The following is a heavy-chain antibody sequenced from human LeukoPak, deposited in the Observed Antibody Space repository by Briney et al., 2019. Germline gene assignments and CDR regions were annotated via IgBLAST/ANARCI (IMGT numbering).Heavy chain of an antibody. CDR2: IIPILGIA. V-gene: IGHV1-69*04. D-gene: IGHD2-15*01. CDR3: ARDGYVVVVAATFVDSAHDAFDI. CDR1: GGTFSSYA. Sequence: ASVKVSCKASGGTFSSYAISWVRQAPGQGLEWMGRIIPILGIANYAQKFQGRVTITADKSTSTAYMELSSLRSEDTAVYYCARDGYVVVVAATFVDSAHDAFDIWGQGTMVTVSS. J-gene: IGHJ3*02.